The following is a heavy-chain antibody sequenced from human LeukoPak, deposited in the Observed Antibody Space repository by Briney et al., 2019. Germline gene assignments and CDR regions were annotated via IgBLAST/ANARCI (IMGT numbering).Heavy chain of an antibody. Sequence: PGGSLRLSCAASGFTFSSYGMHWVRQAPGKGLEWVAVISYDGSNKYYADSVKGRFTISRDNSKNTLYLQMNSLRAEDTAVYCCAKDRGWLWDLDAFDIWGQGTMVTVSS. D-gene: IGHD3-9*01. V-gene: IGHV3-30*18. CDR2: ISYDGSNK. J-gene: IGHJ3*02. CDR3: AKDRGWLWDLDAFDI. CDR1: GFTFSSYG.